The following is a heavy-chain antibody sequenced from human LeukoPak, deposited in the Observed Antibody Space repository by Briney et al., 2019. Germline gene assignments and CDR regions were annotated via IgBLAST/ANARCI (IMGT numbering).Heavy chain of an antibody. V-gene: IGHV3-74*01. CDR3: ARSSHYTIPFDS. J-gene: IGHJ5*01. Sequence: GGSLRLSCAASRFRFSVYWMHWVRQAPGKGLVWVSRINSDGSVTSFADSVKGRFTISRDNAKNTVYLQMNSLTVEDTAVYFCARSSHYTIPFDSWGQGMLVTVSS. CDR2: INSDGSVT. CDR1: RFRFSVYW. D-gene: IGHD2-2*02.